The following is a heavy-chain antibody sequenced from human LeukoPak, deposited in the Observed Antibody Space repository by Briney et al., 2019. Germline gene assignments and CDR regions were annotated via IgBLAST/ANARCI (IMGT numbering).Heavy chain of an antibody. CDR3: ARDSGSYYGLADY. Sequence: ASVKVSCKASGYTFTGYYMHWVRQAPGQGLEWMGWINPNSGGTNYTQKFQGRVTMTRDTSISTAYMELSRLRSDDTAVDYCARDSGSYYGLADYWGQGTLVTVSS. J-gene: IGHJ4*02. V-gene: IGHV1-2*02. CDR2: INPNSGGT. D-gene: IGHD1-26*01. CDR1: GYTFTGYY.